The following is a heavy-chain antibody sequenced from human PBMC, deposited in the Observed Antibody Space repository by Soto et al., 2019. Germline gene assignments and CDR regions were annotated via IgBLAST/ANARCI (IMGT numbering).Heavy chain of an antibody. CDR1: GYTFTGHY. CDR3: GTGRSGQMVVFY. D-gene: IGHD1-26*01. J-gene: IGHJ4*02. Sequence: ASVKVSCKASGYTFTGHYIHWVRQAPEQGPEWMGEIGPESGATRYAQRFQGRVTMTRDMSITTVYMELNNLSPDDTAVYYCGTGRSGQMVVFYWGQGTPGTVSS. CDR2: IGPESGAT. V-gene: IGHV1-2*02.